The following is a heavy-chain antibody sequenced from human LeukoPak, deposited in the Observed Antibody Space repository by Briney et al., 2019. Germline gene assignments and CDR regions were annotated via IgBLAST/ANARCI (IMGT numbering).Heavy chain of an antibody. D-gene: IGHD4-11*01. J-gene: IGHJ4*02. CDR2: INQDGSEI. Sequence: GGSLRLSCAASGFTFSNYWMSWVRQAPGKGLEWLANINQDGSEIYYVDSVKGRFTISRDNGKNSLYLQINSLRADDTAVYYCARDAQRGFDYSNSLDRWGQGTLVTVSS. V-gene: IGHV3-7*01. CDR1: GFTFSNYW. CDR3: ARDAQRGFDYSNSLDR.